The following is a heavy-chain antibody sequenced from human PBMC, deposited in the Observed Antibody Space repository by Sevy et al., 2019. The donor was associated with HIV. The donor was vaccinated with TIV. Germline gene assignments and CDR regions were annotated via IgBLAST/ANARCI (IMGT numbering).Heavy chain of an antibody. CDR2: IHSDDTT. Sequence: GESLKISCAASGFTFSSYGMHWVRQAPGKGLEGVSVIHSDDTTYHADSVKDRFTISRDNFKNTLYLHMSSLRAEDTAVYYCARGKSGYGYALNYWGQGTLVTVSS. D-gene: IGHD5-18*01. CDR3: ARGKSGYGYALNY. V-gene: IGHV3-66*01. CDR1: GFTFSSYG. J-gene: IGHJ4*02.